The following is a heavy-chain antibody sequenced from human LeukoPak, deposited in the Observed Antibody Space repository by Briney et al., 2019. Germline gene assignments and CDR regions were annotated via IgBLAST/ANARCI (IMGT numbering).Heavy chain of an antibody. J-gene: IGHJ2*01. V-gene: IGHV1-2*02. CDR2: INPHNDES. CDR1: GFTVTEYY. D-gene: IGHD2/OR15-2a*01. CDR3: ARAGNSRYFDL. Sequence: ASVRVSCMASGFTVTEYYIHWVRQAPGQGLEWMGWINPHNDESKYAQKFHDRVTMTNEKSISTASMELSRLKSDDTAVYFCARAGNSRYFDLWGRGTLVIVSS.